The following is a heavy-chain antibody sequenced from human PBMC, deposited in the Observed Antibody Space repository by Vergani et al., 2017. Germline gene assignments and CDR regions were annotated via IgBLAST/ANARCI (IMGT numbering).Heavy chain of an antibody. Sequence: QVQLQQWGAGLLKPSETLSLTCAVYGWSFSGYYWSWIRQPPGKGLEWIGEINHSGSTNYNPSLKSRVTISVDTSKNQFSLKLSSVTAADTAVYYCARGRTLAAGYYYYYYYMDVWGKGTTVTVSS. D-gene: IGHD6-13*01. J-gene: IGHJ6*03. CDR2: INHSGST. CDR3: ARGRTLAAGYYYYYYYMDV. V-gene: IGHV4-34*01. CDR1: GWSFSGYY.